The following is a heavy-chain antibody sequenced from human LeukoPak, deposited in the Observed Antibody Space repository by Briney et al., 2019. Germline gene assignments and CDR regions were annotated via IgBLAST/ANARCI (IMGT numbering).Heavy chain of an antibody. CDR2: INHSGST. Sequence: SETLSLTCAVYGGSFSGYYWSWIRQPPGKGLEWIGEINHSGSTNYNPSLKSRVTISVDTSKNQFSLKLSSVTAADTAVYYCARRELYSSPSTFDYWGQGTLVTVSS. CDR1: GGSFSGYY. J-gene: IGHJ4*02. D-gene: IGHD1-26*01. CDR3: ARRELYSSPSTFDY. V-gene: IGHV4-34*01.